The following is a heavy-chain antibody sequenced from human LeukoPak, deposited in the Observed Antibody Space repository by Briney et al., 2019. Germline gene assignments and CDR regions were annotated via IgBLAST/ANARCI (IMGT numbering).Heavy chain of an antibody. CDR3: AARGGGDSYGMDV. J-gene: IGHJ6*02. CDR1: GFTVSGTF. CDR2: IYSAGVT. Sequence: GGSLRLSCAGSGFTVSGTFMTWVRQAPGKGLEYVSLIYSAGVTHYADSVKGRFTISRDNAKNTLYLQMDSLRAEDTAVYYCAARGGGDSYGMDVWGQGTTVTVSS. V-gene: IGHV3-53*01. D-gene: IGHD3-16*01.